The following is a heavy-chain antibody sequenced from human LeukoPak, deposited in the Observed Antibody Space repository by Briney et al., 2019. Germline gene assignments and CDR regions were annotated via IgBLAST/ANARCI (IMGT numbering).Heavy chain of an antibody. CDR1: GDSISSSSYY. CDR3: ARRRYYDSTGYLD. V-gene: IGHV4-39*01. J-gene: IGHJ1*01. Sequence: PSETLSLTCTISGDSISSSSYYWGWVRQPQGKGLEWIGDIYYRGSTYYNPSLKSRVSIAIDTSNNKFSLTLNSVTAADTALYFCARRRYYDSTGYLDWGQGTLVTVSS. D-gene: IGHD3-22*01. CDR2: IYYRGST.